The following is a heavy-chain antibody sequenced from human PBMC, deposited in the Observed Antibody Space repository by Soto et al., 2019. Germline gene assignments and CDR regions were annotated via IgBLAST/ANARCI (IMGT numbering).Heavy chain of an antibody. V-gene: IGHV3-23*01. CDR2: ISGSGGST. CDR1: GFTFSSYA. Sequence: EVQLLESGGGLVQPGGSLRLSCAASGFTFSSYAMSWVRQAPGKGLEWVSAISGSGGSTYYADSVKGRFTISRDNSKNPLYLQMNSLRAEDTAVYYCAKERVGGSYWNEYFQHWGQGTLVTVSS. D-gene: IGHD1-26*01. J-gene: IGHJ1*01. CDR3: AKERVGGSYWNEYFQH.